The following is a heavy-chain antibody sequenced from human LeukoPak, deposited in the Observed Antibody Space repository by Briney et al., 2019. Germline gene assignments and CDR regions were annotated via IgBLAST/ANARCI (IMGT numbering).Heavy chain of an antibody. CDR3: ARALQGLYWGYSYGC. V-gene: IGHV4-39*01. J-gene: IGHJ4*02. D-gene: IGHD5-18*01. Sequence: SETLSLTCTVSGGSISSSSYYWGWIRQPPGKGLEWIGSIYYSGSTYYNPSLKSRVTISVDTSKNQFSLKLSSVTAADTAVYYCARALQGLYWGYSYGCWGQGTLVTVSS. CDR2: IYYSGST. CDR1: GGSISSSSYY.